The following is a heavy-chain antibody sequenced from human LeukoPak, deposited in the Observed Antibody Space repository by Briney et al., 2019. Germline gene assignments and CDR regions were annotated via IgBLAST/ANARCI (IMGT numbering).Heavy chain of an antibody. D-gene: IGHD3-3*01. Sequence: GESLKISCKGSGYSFSSYWIAWVRQMPGKGLEWMGIIYPGDSDTRYSPSFQGQVTISADKSISTAYLQWSSLKASDTAMYYCARRQYYGFWSDYYNVPEFDPWGQGTLVTVSS. CDR3: ARRQYYGFWSDYYNVPEFDP. V-gene: IGHV5-51*01. J-gene: IGHJ5*02. CDR1: GYSFSSYW. CDR2: IYPGDSDT.